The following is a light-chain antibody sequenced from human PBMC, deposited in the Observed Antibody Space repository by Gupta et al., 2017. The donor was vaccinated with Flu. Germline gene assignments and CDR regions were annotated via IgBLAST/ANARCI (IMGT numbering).Light chain of an antibody. CDR2: GAS. CDR1: QSIGSN. CDR3: QQCKSWPAYS. V-gene: IGKV3-15*01. J-gene: IGKJ2*03. Sequence: EIVMTQSPATLSVSPGERVTLSCRASQSIGSNLAWYQQRPGQAPRLLIDGASSRATGVPVRFSGSGSGIEFSLTMSSLQSEDFAVYYCQQCKSWPAYSFGQET.